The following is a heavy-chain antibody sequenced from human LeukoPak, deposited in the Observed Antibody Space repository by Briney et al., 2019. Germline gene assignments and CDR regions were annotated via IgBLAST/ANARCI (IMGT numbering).Heavy chain of an antibody. V-gene: IGHV3-23*01. D-gene: IGHD5-18*01. CDR1: EFSFSTYA. Sequence: GGSLRLSCAAYEFSFSTYAMTWVRQAPGKGLQWVSAISETGGGTFYAGSVKGRLTISRDNSKNTLYLQMNSLRAEDTALYYCATVLHTAMTTWAAFDVWGPGTMVTVSS. J-gene: IGHJ3*01. CDR3: ATVLHTAMTTWAAFDV. CDR2: ISETGGGT.